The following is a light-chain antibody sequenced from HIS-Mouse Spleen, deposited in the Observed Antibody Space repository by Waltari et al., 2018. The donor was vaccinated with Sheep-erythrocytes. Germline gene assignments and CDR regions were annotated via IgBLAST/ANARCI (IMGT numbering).Light chain of an antibody. V-gene: IGLV3-10*01. CDR2: EDR. CDR3: YSTDSSGNHWV. Sequence: SYELTQPPSVSVSPGQTARITCSGDALPKTYAYWYQQKSGQAPVLVIYEDRQRPSGIPERFSGSSSGTMANLTISGAQVEDEADYYCYSTDSSGNHWVFGGGTKLTVL. J-gene: IGLJ3*02. CDR1: ALPKTY.